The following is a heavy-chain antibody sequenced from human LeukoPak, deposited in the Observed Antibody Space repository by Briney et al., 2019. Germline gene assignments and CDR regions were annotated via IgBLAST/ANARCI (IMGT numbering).Heavy chain of an antibody. D-gene: IGHD4-17*01. Sequence: WASVKVSCKASGYTFTSYDINWVRQATGQGLEWMGWMNPNSGNTGYAQKFQGRVTITRNTSISTAYMELSSLRSEDTAVYYRARGSVTTEYYYYYMDVWGKGTTVTVSS. CDR2: MNPNSGNT. J-gene: IGHJ6*03. V-gene: IGHV1-8*03. CDR3: ARGSVTTEYYYYYMDV. CDR1: GYTFTSYD.